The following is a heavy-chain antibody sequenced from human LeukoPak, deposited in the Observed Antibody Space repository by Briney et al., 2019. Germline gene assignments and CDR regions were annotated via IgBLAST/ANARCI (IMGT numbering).Heavy chain of an antibody. CDR1: GFTFSSYA. CDR2: IWYDGSNK. D-gene: IGHD3-10*01. J-gene: IGHJ4*02. V-gene: IGHV3-33*08. Sequence: PGGSLRLSCAASGFTFSSYAMHWVRQAPGKGLEWVAVIWYDGSNKYYADSVKGRFTISRDNSKNTLYLQMNSLRAEDTAVYYCARERERVWFGELDQWRGVDYWGQGTLVTVSS. CDR3: ARERERVWFGELDQWRGVDY.